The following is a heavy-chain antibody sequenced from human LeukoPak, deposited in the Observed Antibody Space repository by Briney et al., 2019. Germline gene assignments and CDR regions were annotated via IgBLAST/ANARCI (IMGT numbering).Heavy chain of an antibody. V-gene: IGHV1-2*02. D-gene: IGHD3-22*01. CDR3: ARDYLDPNDDSSGYYGPFDY. J-gene: IGHJ4*02. Sequence: ASVKVSCKASGYTFTGYYMHWVQQAPGQGLEWMGWINPNSGGTNYAQKFQGRVTMTRDTSISTAYMELSRLRSDDTAVYYCARDYLDPNDDSSGYYGPFDYWGQGTLVTVSS. CDR2: INPNSGGT. CDR1: GYTFTGYY.